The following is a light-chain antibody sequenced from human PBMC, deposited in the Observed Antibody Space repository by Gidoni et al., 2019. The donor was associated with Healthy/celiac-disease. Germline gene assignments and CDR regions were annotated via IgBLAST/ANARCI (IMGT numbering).Light chain of an antibody. J-gene: IGKJ4*01. Sequence: DIKMTQSPSSLSASVGDRVTITCRASQSISNYLAWYQQKPGKVPKLLIYAASTLQSGVPSRFSGSGSGTDFTLTISSLQPEDVATYYCKKYNSAPLTFGGGTKVEIK. CDR1: QSISNY. CDR3: KKYNSAPLT. CDR2: AAS. V-gene: IGKV1-27*01.